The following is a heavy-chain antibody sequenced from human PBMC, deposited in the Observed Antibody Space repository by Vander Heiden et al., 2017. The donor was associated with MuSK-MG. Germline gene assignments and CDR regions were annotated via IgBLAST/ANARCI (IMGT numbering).Heavy chain of an antibody. CDR3: ARVRIAAYGVVTDPHYSYALDV. CDR1: GYSFSDYY. CDR2: INPNTCAP. D-gene: IGHD3-3*01. J-gene: IGHJ6*02. Sequence: QVQVVLSGAEVQKPGASVKVSCKASGYSFSDYYINWARQAPGQGLEWMGWINPNTCAPNYGQIFQGRVTMTRDTSISTGYRELSGLTSDDTAVYYCARVRIAAYGVVTDPHYSYALDVWGEGTTVTVSS. V-gene: IGHV1-2*02.